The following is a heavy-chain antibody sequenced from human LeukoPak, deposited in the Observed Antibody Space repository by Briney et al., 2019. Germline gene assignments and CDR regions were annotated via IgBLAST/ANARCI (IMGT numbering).Heavy chain of an antibody. V-gene: IGHV1-69-2*01. J-gene: IGHJ5*02. CDR2: VDPEDGET. CDR1: GYTFTDYY. Sequence: ASVKISCKVSGYTFTDYYMHWVQQAPGKGLEWMGLVDPEDGETIYAEKFQGRVTITADTSTDTAYVELSSLRSEDTAVYYCATGPQTGRHNWFDPWGQGTLVTVSS. CDR3: ATGPQTGRHNWFDP. D-gene: IGHD1-1*01.